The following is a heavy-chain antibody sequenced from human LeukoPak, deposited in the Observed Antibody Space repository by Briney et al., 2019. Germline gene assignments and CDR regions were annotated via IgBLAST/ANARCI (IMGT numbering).Heavy chain of an antibody. V-gene: IGHV4-4*09. CDR1: GGSISSYY. J-gene: IGHJ3*02. Sequence: SETLSLTCTVSGGSISSYYWSWIRQPPGKGLEWIGYIYTSGSTNYNPSLKSRVTISVDTSKNQFSLKLSSVTAADTAVYYCARPLPGKRGDPIDAFDIWGQGTMVTVSS. CDR3: ARPLPGKRGDPIDAFDI. CDR2: IYTSGST. D-gene: IGHD3-10*01.